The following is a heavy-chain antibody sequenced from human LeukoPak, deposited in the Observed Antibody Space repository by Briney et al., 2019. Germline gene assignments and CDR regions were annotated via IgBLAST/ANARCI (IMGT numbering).Heavy chain of an antibody. CDR2: IIPILGIA. CDR1: GGTFSSYT. CDR3: ARALVTIWSGYLNN. D-gene: IGHD3-3*01. J-gene: IGHJ4*02. V-gene: IGHV1-69*02. Sequence: SVKVSCKASGGTFSSYTISWVRQAPGQGLEWMGRIIPILGIANYAQKFHGRVTITADKSTSTAYLELSSLRSEDTAMYYCARALVTIWSGYLNNWGQGTLVTVSS.